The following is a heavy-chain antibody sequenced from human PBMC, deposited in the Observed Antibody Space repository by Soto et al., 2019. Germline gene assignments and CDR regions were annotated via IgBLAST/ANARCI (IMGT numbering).Heavy chain of an antibody. J-gene: IGHJ4*02. CDR2: ISHSGSR. D-gene: IGHD5-12*01. Sequence: QVQLQQWGAGLLKASETLSLTCVVSGGPFSGYFWTWIRQSPGRGLEWIGEISHSGSRNYNPAFQSRVIISVDSSKNHVSLKLSSVTAADSAAYFCARGFAYDRPIRVAEPFDSWGQGTLVTVSS. V-gene: IGHV4-34*02. CDR1: GGPFSGYF. CDR3: ARGFAYDRPIRVAEPFDS.